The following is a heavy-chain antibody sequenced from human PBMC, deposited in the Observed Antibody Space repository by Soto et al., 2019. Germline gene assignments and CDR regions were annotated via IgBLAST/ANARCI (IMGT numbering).Heavy chain of an antibody. CDR1: GFSLSTSGVG. CDR2: IYCNDDK. Sequence: SGPTLVNPTQTLTLTCTFSGFSLSTSGVGVGWIRQPPGNALEWLALIYCNDDKRYSPSLKSRLTITKDTSKNQVVLTMTNMDPVDTATYYCAHSPTYYDFWSGYSSYYYYGMDVWGQGTTVTVSS. V-gene: IGHV2-5*01. D-gene: IGHD3-3*01. CDR3: AHSPTYYDFWSGYSSYYYYGMDV. J-gene: IGHJ6*02.